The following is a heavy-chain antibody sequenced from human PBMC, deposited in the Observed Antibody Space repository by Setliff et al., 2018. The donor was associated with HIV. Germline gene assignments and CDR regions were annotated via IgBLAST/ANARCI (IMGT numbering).Heavy chain of an antibody. CDR3: ARSPRIGVAGEFEY. J-gene: IGHJ4*02. V-gene: IGHV3-11*01. Sequence: GGSLRLSCAASGFTFSDYYMSWIRQTPGKGLEWISYISSSGSTIYYADSVKGRFTISRDSAKNSLFLQMNSLRAEDTAVYYCARSPRIGVAGEFEYWGQGTLVTVSS. D-gene: IGHD6-19*01. CDR2: ISSSGSTI. CDR1: GFTFSDYY.